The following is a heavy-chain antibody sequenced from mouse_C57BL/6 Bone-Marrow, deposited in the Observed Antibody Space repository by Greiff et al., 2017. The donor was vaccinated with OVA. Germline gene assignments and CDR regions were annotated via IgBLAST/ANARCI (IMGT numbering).Heavy chain of an antibody. Sequence: EVKLEESGAGLVQPGGSMKLSCVASGFTFSNYWMNWVRQSPEKGLEWVAQIRLKSDNYATHYAVSVKGRLTISRDASKSSVYLRMNNLRAEDTGIYYCTIPTELWFDYWGQGTTLTVSS. J-gene: IGHJ2*01. CDR3: TIPTELWFDY. CDR1: GFTFSNYW. V-gene: IGHV6-3*01. CDR2: IRLKSDNYAT. D-gene: IGHD3-3*01.